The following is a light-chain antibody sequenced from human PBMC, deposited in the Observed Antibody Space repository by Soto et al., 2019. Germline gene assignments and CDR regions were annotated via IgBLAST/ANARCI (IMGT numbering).Light chain of an antibody. CDR1: QSVSSY. Sequence: EIVLTQSPATLSLSPGERATLSCRASQSVSSYLAWYQQKPGQAPRLLIYDASNRATGIPARFGGSGSGTDFTLTISSLEPEDFGVYYCQQRSNLLTFGGGTKV. CDR2: DAS. CDR3: QQRSNLLT. J-gene: IGKJ4*01. V-gene: IGKV3-11*01.